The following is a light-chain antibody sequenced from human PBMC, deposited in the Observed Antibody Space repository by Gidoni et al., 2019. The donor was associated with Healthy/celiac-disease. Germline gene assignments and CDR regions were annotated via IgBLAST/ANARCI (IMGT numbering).Light chain of an antibody. V-gene: IGLV1-40*01. CDR2: GNI. CDR3: QSYDSSLSGYV. CDR1: SSNIGEGYD. Sequence: QSVLTQPPSVSWAPGQRVTISCTGSSSNIGEGYDVHCYQQLPGTAPQLLIYGNINRPSGVPDRFSGSKSGTSASLAITGLQAEDEADYYCQSYDSSLSGYVFGTGTKVTVL. J-gene: IGLJ1*01.